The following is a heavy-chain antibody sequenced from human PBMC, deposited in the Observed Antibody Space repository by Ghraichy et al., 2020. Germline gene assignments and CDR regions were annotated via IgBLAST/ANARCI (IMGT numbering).Heavy chain of an antibody. CDR3: AKDGSSSWYRRHLDY. CDR2: ISGSGGST. D-gene: IGHD6-13*01. CDR1: GFTFSSYA. J-gene: IGHJ4*02. Sequence: GESLNISCAASGFTFSSYAMSWVRQAPGKGLEWVSAISGSGGSTYYADSVKGRFTISRDNSKNTLYLQMNSLRAEDTAVYYCAKDGSSSWYRRHLDYWGQGTLVTVSS. V-gene: IGHV3-23*01.